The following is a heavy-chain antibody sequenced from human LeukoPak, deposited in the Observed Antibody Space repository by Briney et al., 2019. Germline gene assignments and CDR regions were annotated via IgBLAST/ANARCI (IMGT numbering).Heavy chain of an antibody. Sequence: SETLSLTCTVSGGSNSSYYWSWIRQPPGKGLEWLGYIYYSGNTNYNPSLKSRVTISVDTSKNQFSLRLSSVTAADTAVYYCARDNLYYMDVWGKGTTVTVSS. CDR1: GGSNSSYY. CDR3: ARDNLYYMDV. CDR2: IYYSGNT. V-gene: IGHV4-59*01. J-gene: IGHJ6*03.